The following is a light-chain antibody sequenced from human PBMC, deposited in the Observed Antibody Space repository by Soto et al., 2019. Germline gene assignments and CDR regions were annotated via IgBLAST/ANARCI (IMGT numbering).Light chain of an antibody. CDR3: QQYGSSIT. V-gene: IGKV3-20*01. CDR1: QSVSSSY. Sequence: EIVLTQSPGNLSLSPGERATLSCRASQSVSSSYLAWYQQKPGQAPRLLIYGASSRATGIPDRFSGSGSGTDFTLTISRLEPEDFAVNYCQQYGSSITFGQGTRLEIK. J-gene: IGKJ5*01. CDR2: GAS.